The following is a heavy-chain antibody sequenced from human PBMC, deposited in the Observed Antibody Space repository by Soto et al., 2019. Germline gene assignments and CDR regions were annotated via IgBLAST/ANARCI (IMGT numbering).Heavy chain of an antibody. CDR2: IWYDGSNK. J-gene: IGHJ1*01. V-gene: IGHV3-33*01. D-gene: IGHD3-10*01. CDR3: ARSRVVRGVISAEYFQH. CDR1: GFTFSSYG. Sequence: QVQLVESGGGVVQPGRSLRLSCAASGFTFSSYGMHWVRQAPGKGLEWVAVIWYDGSNKYYADSVKGRFTISRDNSKNPLYLQMNSLRAEDTAVYYCARSRVVRGVISAEYFQHCGQGTLVTVSS.